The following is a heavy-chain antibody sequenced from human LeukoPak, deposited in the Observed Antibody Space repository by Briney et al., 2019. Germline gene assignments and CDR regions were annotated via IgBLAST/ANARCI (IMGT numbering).Heavy chain of an antibody. J-gene: IGHJ4*02. D-gene: IGHD6-6*01. V-gene: IGHV3-66*01. CDR2: IYSGGST. CDR3: ARVIEARHFDY. CDR1: GFSVSSSY. Sequence: GGSLRLSCAASGFSVSSSYMSWVRQAPGKGLEWFSLIYSGGSTYYADSVKGRFTISRDNSKNTMLLQMNSLRDEDTAVYYCARVIEARHFDYWGQGTMVTVPS.